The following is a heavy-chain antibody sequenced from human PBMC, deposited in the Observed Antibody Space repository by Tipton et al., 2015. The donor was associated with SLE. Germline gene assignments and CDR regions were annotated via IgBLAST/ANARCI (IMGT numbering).Heavy chain of an antibody. J-gene: IGHJ6*02. Sequence: SLRLSCAASGFTFSSYGMNWVRQAPGKGLEWVSIIYSRGSTYYADSVKGRFTISRDNSKNMLYLQMNSLRADDTAVYYCAKDLSYYDSRGFGVYDYFSGMDVWGQGTTVTVPS. CDR3: AKDLSYYDSRGFGVYDYFSGMDV. D-gene: IGHD3-22*01. CDR2: IYSRGST. V-gene: IGHV3-23*03. CDR1: GFTFSSYG.